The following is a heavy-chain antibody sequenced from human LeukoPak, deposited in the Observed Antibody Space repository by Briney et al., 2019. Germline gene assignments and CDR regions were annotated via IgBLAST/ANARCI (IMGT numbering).Heavy chain of an antibody. V-gene: IGHV3-66*03. CDR1: GFTVSSNS. Sequence: GGSLRLSCTVSGFTVSSNSMSWVRQAPGKGLEWVSFIYSGTIHYSDSVKGRFTTSRDNSKNTLYLQMNSLRTEDTAVYYCASSGRIKGDAFDIWGQGTMVTVSS. CDR3: ASSGRIKGDAFDI. CDR2: IYSGTI. D-gene: IGHD1-26*01. J-gene: IGHJ3*02.